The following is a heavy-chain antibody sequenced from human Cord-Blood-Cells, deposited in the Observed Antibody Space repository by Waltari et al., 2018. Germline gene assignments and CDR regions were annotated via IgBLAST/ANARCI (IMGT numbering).Heavy chain of an antibody. CDR1: GGTFLRYP. J-gene: IGHJ3*02. Sequence: QVQLGQSGAEVKKPGSSVKVSCKASGGTFLRYPISWVRQAPGQGLEWMGGFIPIFGTANYAQKFQGRVTITADESASTAYMELSSLRSEDTAVYYCARVRRSGYSSSWYAFDIWGQGTMVTVSS. V-gene: IGHV1-69*01. D-gene: IGHD6-13*01. CDR3: ARVRRSGYSSSWYAFDI. CDR2: FIPIFGTA.